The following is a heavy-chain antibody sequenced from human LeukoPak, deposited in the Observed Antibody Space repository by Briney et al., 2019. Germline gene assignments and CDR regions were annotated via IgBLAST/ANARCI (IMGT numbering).Heavy chain of an antibody. J-gene: IGHJ6*03. CDR3: ARDVALYCSSTSCSSGYYYYYMDV. Sequence: ASVKVSCKASGYTFTGYYMHWVRQAPGQGLEWMGWINPNSGGTNYAQKFQGRVTMTRDTSISTAYMELSRLRSDDTAVYYCARDVALYCSSTSCSSGYYYYYMDVWGKGTTVTVSS. V-gene: IGHV1-2*02. CDR2: INPNSGGT. CDR1: GYTFTGYY. D-gene: IGHD2-2*01.